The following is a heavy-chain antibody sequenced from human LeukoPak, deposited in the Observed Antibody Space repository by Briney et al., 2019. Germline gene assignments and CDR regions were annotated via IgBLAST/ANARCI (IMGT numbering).Heavy chain of an antibody. CDR3: ARREAEESGPIDY. CDR1: GFTFSSYS. Sequence: GGSLRLSCEGSGFTFSSYSMIWVRQAPGKGLEWVSSIRGDSTETRHADSLMGRFTISRDNAKKSLYLQMNSLRAEDTAVYYCARREAEESGPIDYWGQGTLVTVSS. V-gene: IGHV3-21*01. CDR2: IRGDSTET. D-gene: IGHD3-3*01. J-gene: IGHJ4*02.